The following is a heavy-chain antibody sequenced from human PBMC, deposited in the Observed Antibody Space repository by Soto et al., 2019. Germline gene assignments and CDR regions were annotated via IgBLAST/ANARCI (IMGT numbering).Heavy chain of an antibody. CDR3: AKPLAAAGILCDY. CDR1: GFTFSSYA. D-gene: IGHD6-13*01. J-gene: IGHJ4*02. Sequence: GESLKISCAASGFTFSSYAMSWVRQAPGKGLEWVSAISGSGGSTYYADSVKGRFTISRDNSKNTLYLQMNSLRAEDTAVYYCAKPLAAAGILCDYWGQGTLVTVSS. V-gene: IGHV3-23*01. CDR2: ISGSGGST.